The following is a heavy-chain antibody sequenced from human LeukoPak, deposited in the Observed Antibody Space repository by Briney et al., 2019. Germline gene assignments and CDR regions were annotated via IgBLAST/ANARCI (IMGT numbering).Heavy chain of an antibody. Sequence: GGSLRLSCAASGFTFSSYSMNWVRQAPGKGLEWVSSISSTSSYIYYAASVKGRFTISRDNAKSSLYLQMNSLRAEDMAVYYCARDKIPSAGTPRGFDPWGQGTLVTVSS. D-gene: IGHD6-13*01. J-gene: IGHJ5*02. V-gene: IGHV3-21*01. CDR2: ISSTSSYI. CDR1: GFTFSSYS. CDR3: ARDKIPSAGTPRGFDP.